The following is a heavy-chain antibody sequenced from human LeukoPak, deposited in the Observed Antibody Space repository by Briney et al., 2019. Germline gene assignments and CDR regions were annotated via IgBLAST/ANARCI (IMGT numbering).Heavy chain of an antibody. CDR2: IYYSGST. V-gene: IGHV4-59*01. CDR3: ARSAYSSSAHYYYYYYMDV. D-gene: IGHD6-6*01. J-gene: IGHJ6*03. CDR1: GGSISSYY. Sequence: SETLSLTCTVSGGSISSYYWSWIRQPPGKGLEWIGYIYYSGSTNYNPSLKSRVTISVDTSKNQFSLKLSSVTAADTAVYYCARSAYSSSAHYYYYYYMDVWGKGTTVTVSS.